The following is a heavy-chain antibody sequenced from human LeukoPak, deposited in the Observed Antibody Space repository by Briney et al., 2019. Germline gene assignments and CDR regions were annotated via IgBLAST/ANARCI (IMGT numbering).Heavy chain of an antibody. CDR1: GGSISSYY. CDR2: IYYSGST. CDR3: ARHCPRYCSGGSCYCSWYDY. J-gene: IGHJ4*02. V-gene: IGHV4-59*08. Sequence: SETLSLTCTVSGGSISSYYWSWIRQLPGKGLEWIGYIYYSGSTNYNPSLKSRVTTSVDASKNQFSLKLSSVTAADTAVYYCARHCPRYCSGGSCYCSWYDYWGQGTLVTVSS. D-gene: IGHD2-15*01.